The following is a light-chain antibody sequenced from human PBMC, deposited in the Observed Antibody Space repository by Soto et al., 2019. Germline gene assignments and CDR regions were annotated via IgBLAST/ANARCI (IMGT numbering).Light chain of an antibody. V-gene: IGLV2-8*01. CDR1: SSDVGGYNY. J-gene: IGLJ1*01. CDR3: ATWDSSLSAGV. Sequence: QSALTQPPSASGSPGQSVTISCTGTSSDVGGYNYVSWYQQYPGKASKLLIYEDTKRPSGIPDRFSGSKSGNSATLGITGLQTGDEADYYCATWDSSLSAGVFGTGTKVTVL. CDR2: EDT.